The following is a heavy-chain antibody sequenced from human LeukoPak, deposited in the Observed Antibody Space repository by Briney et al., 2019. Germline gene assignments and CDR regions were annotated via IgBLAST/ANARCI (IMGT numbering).Heavy chain of an antibody. D-gene: IGHD6-13*01. CDR3: ARDRLGLAAAGTGYYYGMDV. V-gene: IGHV3-21*01. CDR1: GFTFGSYS. J-gene: IGHJ6*02. CDR2: ISSSSSYI. Sequence: GGSLRLSCPASGFTFGSYSMNWVRQAPGKGLEWVSSISSSSSYIYYADSVKGRFTISRDNAKNSLYLQMNSLRAEDTAVYYCARDRLGLAAAGTGYYYGMDVWGQGTTVTVSS.